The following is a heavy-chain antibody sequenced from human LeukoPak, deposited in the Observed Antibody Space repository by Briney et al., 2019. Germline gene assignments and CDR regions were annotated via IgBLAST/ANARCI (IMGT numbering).Heavy chain of an antibody. D-gene: IGHD3-3*01. CDR3: ARGSFGESAFDI. CDR2: ISSSSSYR. Sequence: GGSLRLSCAASGFTLSSYSMNWFRHAPGKGLEWDSSISSSSSYRYYVDSVKGRFTISRDNAKNSVDLQMNSLRAEDTAVYYCARGSFGESAFDIWGQGTMVTVSS. J-gene: IGHJ3*02. V-gene: IGHV3-21*01. CDR1: GFTLSSYS.